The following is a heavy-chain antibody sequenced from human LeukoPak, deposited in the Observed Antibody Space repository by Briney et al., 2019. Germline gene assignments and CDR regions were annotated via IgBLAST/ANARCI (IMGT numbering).Heavy chain of an antibody. V-gene: IGHV4-59*08. CDR2: ISYSGST. CDR3: ARRDHSSGWFHFDY. D-gene: IGHD6-19*01. J-gene: IGHJ4*02. CDR1: GGSISSYY. Sequence: SETLSLTCTVSGGSISSYYWSWIRQPPGKGLEWIGYISYSGSTNYNPSLKSRVTTSVDTSKNQFSLKLSSVTAADTAVYYCARRDHSSGWFHFDYWGQGTLVTVSS.